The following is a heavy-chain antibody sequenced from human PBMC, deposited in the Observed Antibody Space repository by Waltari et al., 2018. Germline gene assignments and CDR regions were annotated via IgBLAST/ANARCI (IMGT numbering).Heavy chain of an antibody. CDR2: IIPILGIE. J-gene: IGHJ4*02. V-gene: IGHV1-69*02. D-gene: IGHD7-27*01. Sequence: QVQLVQSGAEVKKPGSSVKVSCKASGGTFSSYTISWVRQAPGQGLEWMGRIIPILGIENYAQKFQGRVTITADKSTSTAYMELSSLRSEDTAVYYCASQLGIARGYDYWGQGTLVTVSS. CDR1: GGTFSSYT. CDR3: ASQLGIARGYDY.